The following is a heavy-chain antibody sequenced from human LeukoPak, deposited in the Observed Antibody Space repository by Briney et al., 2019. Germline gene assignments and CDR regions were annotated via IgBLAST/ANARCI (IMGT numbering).Heavy chain of an antibody. Sequence: SETLSLTCTVSGGSISSGSYYWSWIRQPAGKGLEHIGRVYTSGSTNYNPSLKSRVTISVDTSKDQFSLKLSSVTAADTAVYYCARGREGTDQYYYHYYMDVWGKGTTVTVSS. CDR2: VYTSGST. CDR1: GGSISSGSYY. CDR3: ARGREGTDQYYYHYYMDV. D-gene: IGHD1-14*01. V-gene: IGHV4-61*02. J-gene: IGHJ6*03.